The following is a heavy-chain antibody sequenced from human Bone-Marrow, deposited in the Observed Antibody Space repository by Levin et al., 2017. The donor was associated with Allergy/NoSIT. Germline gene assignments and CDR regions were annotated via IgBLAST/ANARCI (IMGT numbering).Heavy chain of an antibody. CDR1: GFSIDSDGVG. CDR2: IYWNDDK. CDR3: ARRSSKCSAGSCYSFDN. Sequence: QSGPTLVKPTQTLTLTCTFSGFSIDSDGVGVGWIRQPPGEALEWLALIYWNDDKRYSPSLNNRLTITKDTSKNQVVLTLTDMDPVDTATYYCARRSSKCSAGSCYSFDNWGQGTLVTVSS. V-gene: IGHV2-5*01. D-gene: IGHD2-15*01. J-gene: IGHJ4*02.